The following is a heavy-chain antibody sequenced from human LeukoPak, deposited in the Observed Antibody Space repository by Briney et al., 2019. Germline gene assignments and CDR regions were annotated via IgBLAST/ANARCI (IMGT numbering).Heavy chain of an antibody. Sequence: ASVKVSCKVSGYTLTELSMHWVRQAPGKGLEWMGGFDPEDGETIYAQKFQGRVTMTEDTSTDTAYMELSSLRSEDTAVYYCATPRYCSSTSCPLDCWGQGTLVTVSS. CDR1: GYTLTELS. CDR2: FDPEDGET. J-gene: IGHJ4*02. V-gene: IGHV1-24*01. D-gene: IGHD2-2*01. CDR3: ATPRYCSSTSCPLDC.